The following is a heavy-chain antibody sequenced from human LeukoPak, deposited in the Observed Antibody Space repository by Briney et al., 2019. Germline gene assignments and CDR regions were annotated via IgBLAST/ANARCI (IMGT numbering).Heavy chain of an antibody. D-gene: IGHD3-10*01. CDR2: ISAYNGNT. J-gene: IGHJ4*02. V-gene: IGHV1-18*01. CDR3: ARGQYGSGSYYPPYPFDY. CDR1: GYTFTSYG. Sequence: ASAKVSCKASGYTFTSYGISWVRQAPGQGLEWMGWISAYNGNTNYAQKLQGRVTMTTDTSTSTAYMELRSLRSDDTAVYYCARGQYGSGSYYPPYPFDYWGQGTLVTVSS.